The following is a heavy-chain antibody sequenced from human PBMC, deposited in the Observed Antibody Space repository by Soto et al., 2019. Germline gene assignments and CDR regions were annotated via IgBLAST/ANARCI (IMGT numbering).Heavy chain of an antibody. CDR2: ISGSGGST. D-gene: IGHD2-8*01. J-gene: IGHJ6*02. Sequence: LWGSLRLSCAASGFTFSSYAMSWVRQAPGKGLEWVSAISGSGGSTYYADSVKGRFTISRDNSKNTLYLQMNSLRAEDTAVYYCAKFGCTNGVCYTVRCYYYGMDVWGQGTTVTVSS. V-gene: IGHV3-23*01. CDR1: GFTFSSYA. CDR3: AKFGCTNGVCYTVRCYYYGMDV.